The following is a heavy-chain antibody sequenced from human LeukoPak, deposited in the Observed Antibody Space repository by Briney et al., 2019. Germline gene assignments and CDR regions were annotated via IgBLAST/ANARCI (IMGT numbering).Heavy chain of an antibody. V-gene: IGHV3-30-3*01. Sequence: GGSLRLSCAASGFTFSSYAMHWVRQAPGKGLEWVAVISYDGSNKYYADSVKGRFTISRDNSKNTLYLQMNSLRAEDTAVYYCARDEVGVGATHDYWGQGTLVTVSS. J-gene: IGHJ4*02. D-gene: IGHD1-26*01. CDR2: ISYDGSNK. CDR3: ARDEVGVGATHDY. CDR1: GFTFSSYA.